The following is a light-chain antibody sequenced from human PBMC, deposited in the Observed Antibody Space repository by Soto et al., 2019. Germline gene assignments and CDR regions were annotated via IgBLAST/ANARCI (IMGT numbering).Light chain of an antibody. Sequence: QSVLTHPASVCVSPGQSVTISFTGSSIDVGAYMYVSWYQKHRGKAPKLMIYGVSNRPSGISNRFSGSKSGNTAFLTISGLQPEDEADYYCSSCTGPTTLHVFGTGTKVTVL. V-gene: IGLV2-14*03. CDR1: SIDVGAYMY. CDR2: GVS. CDR3: SSCTGPTTLHV. J-gene: IGLJ1*01.